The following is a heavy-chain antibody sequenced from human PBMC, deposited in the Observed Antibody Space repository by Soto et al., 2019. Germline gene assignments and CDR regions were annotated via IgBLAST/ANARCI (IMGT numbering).Heavy chain of an antibody. J-gene: IGHJ6*02. CDR3: ARLGGYCSSANCFGYYAMDV. Sequence: SETLSLTCASPCTSISDSTSYWGWTRKPPGKGLEWIGTIYSAGNTYYNPSLKSRVTISIDTSKNHLSLKVNSVTAADTAVYYCARLGGYCSSANCFGYYAMDVWGQGTTVT. D-gene: IGHD2-2*01. V-gene: IGHV4-39*02. CDR1: CTSISDSTSY. CDR2: IYSAGNT.